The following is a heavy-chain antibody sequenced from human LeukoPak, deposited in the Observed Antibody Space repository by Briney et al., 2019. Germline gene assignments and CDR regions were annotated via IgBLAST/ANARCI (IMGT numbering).Heavy chain of an antibody. Sequence: SESLSLTCTVSGGSISSGGYCWGWIRQPPGKGLEWIGYIYHSGSTYYNPSLKSRVTISVDRTKNQFSLKLRFVTAATTAVSAGAKGTTWIAAGGVSFDIWGQGTMVTVSS. D-gene: IGHD6-13*01. CDR2: IYHSGST. V-gene: IGHV4-30-2*01. J-gene: IGHJ3*02. CDR3: AKGTTWIAAGGVSFDI. CDR1: GGSISSGGYC.